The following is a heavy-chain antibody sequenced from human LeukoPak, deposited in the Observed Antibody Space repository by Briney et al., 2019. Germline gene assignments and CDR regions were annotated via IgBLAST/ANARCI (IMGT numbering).Heavy chain of an antibody. CDR2: IYSGGST. V-gene: IGHV3-53*01. Sequence: PGGSLRLSCAASGFTVSSNYMSWVRQAPGKGLEWVSVIYSGGSTYYADSVKGRFTTSRDNSKNTLYLQMNSLRAEDTAVYYCAREGYYDSSGYYDYWGQGTLVTVSS. CDR1: GFTVSSNY. D-gene: IGHD3-22*01. CDR3: AREGYYDSSGYYDY. J-gene: IGHJ4*02.